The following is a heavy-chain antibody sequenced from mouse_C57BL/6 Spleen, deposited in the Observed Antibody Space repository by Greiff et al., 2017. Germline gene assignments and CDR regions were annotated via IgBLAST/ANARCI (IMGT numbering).Heavy chain of an antibody. CDR3: ARKAYYSNTAWFAY. Sequence: QVQLQQPGAELVRPGSSVKLSCKASGYTFTSYWMDWVKQRPGQGLEWIGNIYPSDSETHYNQKFKDKATLTVDKSSSTAYMQLSSLTSEDSAVYYCARKAYYSNTAWFAYWGQGTLVTVSA. V-gene: IGHV1-61*01. D-gene: IGHD2-5*01. CDR1: GYTFTSYW. J-gene: IGHJ3*01. CDR2: IYPSDSET.